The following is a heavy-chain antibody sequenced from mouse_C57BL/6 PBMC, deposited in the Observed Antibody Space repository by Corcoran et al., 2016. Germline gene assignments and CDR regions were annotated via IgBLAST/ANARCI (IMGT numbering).Heavy chain of an antibody. CDR3: ARPYGSNPLWYFDV. J-gene: IGHJ1*03. V-gene: IGHV1-18*01. CDR2: INPNNGGT. Sequence: EVQLQQSGPELVKPGASVKIPCKASGYTFTDYNMDWVKQSHGKSLEWIGDINPNNGGTIYNQKFKGKATLTVDKSSSTAYMELRSLTSEDTAVYYCARPYGSNPLWYFDVWGTGTTVTVSS. D-gene: IGHD1-1*01. CDR1: GYTFTDYN.